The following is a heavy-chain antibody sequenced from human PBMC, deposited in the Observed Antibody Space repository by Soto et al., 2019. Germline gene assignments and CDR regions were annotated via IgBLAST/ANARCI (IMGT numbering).Heavy chain of an antibody. D-gene: IGHD6-6*01. Sequence: QEQLVQSGAEVKKPGASVKVSCKASGYSFTKFYIHWVRQSPGQGLEWMGILNPSGGSTSYPPRFQGRVSMSRDTSTGTVYSELRRLRSENTAVYDCAGGGDVDVSPVVLLHGFACWGQGTRVTVSS. CDR2: LNPSGGST. J-gene: IGHJ4*02. CDR1: GYSFTKFY. CDR3: AGGGDVDVSPVVLLHGFAC. V-gene: IGHV1-46*01.